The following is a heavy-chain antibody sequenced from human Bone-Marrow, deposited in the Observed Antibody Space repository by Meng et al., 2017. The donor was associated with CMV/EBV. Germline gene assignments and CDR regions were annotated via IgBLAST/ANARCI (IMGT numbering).Heavy chain of an antibody. V-gene: IGHV1-2*02. J-gene: IGHJ4*02. CDR3: ARDRGGTSSNGYNFDY. CDR1: GYTFIGYY. D-gene: IGHD5-24*01. CDR2: INPKNDAT. Sequence: ASVKVSCKASGYTFIGYYIHWVRQAPGQGLEWMGWINPKNDATYYAQKFQGSINMTRDTSISTAYVDLSSLRFNDTAIYYCARDRGGTSSNGYNFDYWGQGTPVTVSS.